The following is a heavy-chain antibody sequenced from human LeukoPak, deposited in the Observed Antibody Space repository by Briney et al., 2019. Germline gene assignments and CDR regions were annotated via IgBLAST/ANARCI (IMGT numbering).Heavy chain of an antibody. CDR2: FDQSGST. V-gene: IGHV4-38-2*02. Sequence: SETLSLTCTVSGYSISSGYYWGCIRQPPGKGLEWIGSFDQSGSTYYNPSLKSRVAISVDTSKNQFSLKLSSVTAADTAVYYCARGKPSYGSGTFYRPLEPNYMDVWGKGTTVTVSS. CDR1: GYSISSGYY. D-gene: IGHD3-10*01. J-gene: IGHJ6*03. CDR3: ARGKPSYGSGTFYRPLEPNYMDV.